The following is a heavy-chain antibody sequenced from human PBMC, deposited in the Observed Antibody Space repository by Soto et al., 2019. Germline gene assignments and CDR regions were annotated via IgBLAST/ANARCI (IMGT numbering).Heavy chain of an antibody. CDR2: ISYDGSNK. CDR1: GFTFSSYA. Sequence: QVQLVESGGGVVQPGRSLRLSCAASGFTFSSYAMHWVRQAPGKGLEWVAVISYDGSNKYYADSVKGRFTISRDNSKNTLYLQMNSLRAEDTAVYSCARASFPEGRVKTYYYGLDVWGQGTTVTVSS. J-gene: IGHJ6*02. D-gene: IGHD2-2*01. CDR3: ARASFPEGRVKTYYYGLDV. V-gene: IGHV3-30-3*01.